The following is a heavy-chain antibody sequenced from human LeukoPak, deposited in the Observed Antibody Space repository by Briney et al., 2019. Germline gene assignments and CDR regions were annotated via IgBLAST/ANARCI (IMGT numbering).Heavy chain of an antibody. V-gene: IGHV4-39*01. Sequence: SETLSLTCTVSGGSISSSSYYWGWIRQPPGKGLEWIGSIYHSGSTYYNPSLKSRVTISVDTSKNQFSLKLSSVTAADTAVYYCARRAGAAAGYYYYMDVWGKGTTVTISS. J-gene: IGHJ6*03. D-gene: IGHD6-13*01. CDR2: IYHSGST. CDR1: GGSISSSSYY. CDR3: ARRAGAAAGYYYYMDV.